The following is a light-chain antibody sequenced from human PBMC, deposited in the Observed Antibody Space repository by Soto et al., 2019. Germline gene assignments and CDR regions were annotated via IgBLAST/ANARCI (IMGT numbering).Light chain of an antibody. CDR1: QSVTSTY. CDR3: QQYGDSPIT. J-gene: IGKJ5*01. Sequence: ELVLTQSPATLSLSPGQRATLSCRASQSVTSTYLAWYQQKPGQAPRLLISGASSRATGVPDRFSGNGSGTDFTLTITGLEPEDFALYYCQQYGDSPITFGQGTRLEIK. CDR2: GAS. V-gene: IGKV3-20*01.